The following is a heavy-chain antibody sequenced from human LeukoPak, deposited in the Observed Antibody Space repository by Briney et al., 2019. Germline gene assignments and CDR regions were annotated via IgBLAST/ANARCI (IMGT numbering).Heavy chain of an antibody. Sequence: SETLSLTCAVYGGPFSGYFWSWIRQPPGKGLEWIGEVNHSGSTSYNPSLKSRVTISRDTSKGQFSLNLASVTAADTAVYYCAKVYSSSSRDAFDVWGQGTMVTVSS. CDR3: AKVYSSSSRDAFDV. D-gene: IGHD6-6*01. J-gene: IGHJ3*01. CDR2: VNHSGST. CDR1: GGPFSGYF. V-gene: IGHV4-34*01.